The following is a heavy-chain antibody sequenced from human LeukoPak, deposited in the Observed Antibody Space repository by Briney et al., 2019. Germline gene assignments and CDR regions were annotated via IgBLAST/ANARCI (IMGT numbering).Heavy chain of an antibody. V-gene: IGHV5-51*01. J-gene: IGHJ3*01. Sequence: GESLKISCKGSGYSFTNYRIGWVRQMPGKGLEWMGIIYPGDSDTTYSPSFQGQVTISADKSINTAYLQWSNLKASDTAMYYCARHGRDCNSTGCYTGAFDFWGQGTMVTVSS. D-gene: IGHD2-2*02. CDR3: ARHGRDCNSTGCYTGAFDF. CDR1: GYSFTNYR. CDR2: IYPGDSDT.